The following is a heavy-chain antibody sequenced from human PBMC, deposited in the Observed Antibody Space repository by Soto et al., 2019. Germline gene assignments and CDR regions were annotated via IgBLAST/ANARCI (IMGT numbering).Heavy chain of an antibody. J-gene: IGHJ6*02. CDR1: GGTFSSYA. Sequence: ASVKVSCKASGGTFSSYAISWVRQAPGQGLEWMGGIIPIFGTANYAQKFQGRVTITADESTSTAYMELSSLRSEDTAVYYCARSRPTVTTGYTEYYYYGMDVWGQGTTVTVSS. V-gene: IGHV1-69*13. D-gene: IGHD4-17*01. CDR2: IIPIFGTA. CDR3: ARSRPTVTTGYTEYYYYGMDV.